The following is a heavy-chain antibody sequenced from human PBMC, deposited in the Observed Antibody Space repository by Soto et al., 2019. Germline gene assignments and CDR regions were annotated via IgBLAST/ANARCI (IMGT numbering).Heavy chain of an antibody. CDR2: IKQDGSEK. V-gene: IGHV3-7*01. CDR1: GFTFSTYW. CDR3: VRDWSTFWGMDV. Sequence: PGGSLRLSCAASGFTFSTYWMNWVRQAPGKGLEWVANIKQDGSEKYYVDSVKGRFAISRDNAKDSLVLQMNNLRAEDTAVYYCVRDWSTFWGMDVWGQGTTVTVSS. J-gene: IGHJ6*02.